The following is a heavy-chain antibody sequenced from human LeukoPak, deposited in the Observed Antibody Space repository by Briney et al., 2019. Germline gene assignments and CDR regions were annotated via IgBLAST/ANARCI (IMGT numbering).Heavy chain of an antibody. CDR2: IKSDGRST. Sequence: PGGSLRLSCAASGLSFSVYWMHWVRQAPGKGLVWVSYIKSDGRSTYYADSVKGRFTISSDNAKNTLYLQMNNLRVEDTAVYYCATGGNSGLEYWGQGTLVTVSS. CDR1: GLSFSVYW. J-gene: IGHJ4*02. V-gene: IGHV3-74*01. D-gene: IGHD4-23*01. CDR3: ATGGNSGLEY.